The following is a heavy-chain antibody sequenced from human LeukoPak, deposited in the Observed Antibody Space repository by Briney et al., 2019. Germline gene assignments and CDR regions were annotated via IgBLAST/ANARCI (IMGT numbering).Heavy chain of an antibody. CDR2: IIPILGIA. D-gene: IGHD5-12*01. Sequence: ASVKVSCKAPGGTFSSYAISWVRQAPGQGLEWMGRIIPILGIANYAQKFQGRVTITADKSTSTAYMELSSLRSEDTAVYYCARGGGVYATIWGENWFDPWGQGTLVTVSS. J-gene: IGHJ5*02. CDR1: GGTFSSYA. CDR3: ARGGGVYATIWGENWFDP. V-gene: IGHV1-69*04.